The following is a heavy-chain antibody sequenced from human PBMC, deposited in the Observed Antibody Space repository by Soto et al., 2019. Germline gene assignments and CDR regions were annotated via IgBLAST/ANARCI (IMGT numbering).Heavy chain of an antibody. D-gene: IGHD6-6*01. CDR2: MNPNSGNT. V-gene: IGHV1-8*01. Sequence: QVQLVQSGAEVKKPGASVKVSCKASGYTFTSYDINWVRQATGQGLEWMGWMNPNSGNTGYAQKFQGRVTMTRTTSISTAYMELSSLRSEDTAVYYCARGVYLWAGSSSSGTDYWGQGTLVTVSS. CDR1: GYTFTSYD. J-gene: IGHJ4*02. CDR3: ARGVYLWAGSSSSGTDY.